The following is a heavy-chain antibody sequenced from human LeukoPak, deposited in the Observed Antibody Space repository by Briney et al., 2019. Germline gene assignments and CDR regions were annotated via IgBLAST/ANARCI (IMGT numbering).Heavy chain of an antibody. V-gene: IGHV4-39*07. Sequence: SETVSLTCTVSGGSISSSSYYWGWIRQPPGRGLEWIGEINHSGSTNYNPSLKSRVTISVDASKNQFSLKLSCVPDTDTAVYYCARGRGYNSFDYWGRATLVTVSS. D-gene: IGHD5-24*01. J-gene: IGHJ4*02. CDR2: INHSGST. CDR3: ARGRGYNSFDY. CDR1: GGSISSSSYY.